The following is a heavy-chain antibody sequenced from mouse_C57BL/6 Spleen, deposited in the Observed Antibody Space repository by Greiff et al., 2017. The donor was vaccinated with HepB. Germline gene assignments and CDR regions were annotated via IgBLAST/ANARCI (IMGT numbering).Heavy chain of an antibody. Sequence: EVNVVESGGGLVKPGGSLKLSCAASGFTFSSYTMSWVRQTPEKRLEWVATISGGGGNTYYPDSVKGRFTISRDNAKNTLYLQMSSLRSEDTALYYCARHGVVAPLDYWGQGTTLTVSS. CDR2: ISGGGGNT. J-gene: IGHJ2*01. CDR3: ARHGVVAPLDY. V-gene: IGHV5-9*01. D-gene: IGHD1-1*02. CDR1: GFTFSSYT.